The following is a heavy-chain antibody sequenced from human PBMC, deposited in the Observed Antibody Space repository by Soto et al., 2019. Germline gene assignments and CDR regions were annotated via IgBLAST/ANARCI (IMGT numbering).Heavy chain of an antibody. CDR1: GVSINSGGYY. J-gene: IGHJ3*02. CDR3: ARGSQLERDALDI. CDR2: IYYTGHT. V-gene: IGHV4-31*03. Sequence: QVELQESGPGLVKPSQTLSLTCSVSGVSINSGGYYWSWIRHHPGKGLEWIGYIYYTGHTFYNPSLKSRVAMSLDTSKNQFSLKLSSVTAADTAVYYCARGSQLERDALDIWGQGTMVTVSS. D-gene: IGHD1-1*01.